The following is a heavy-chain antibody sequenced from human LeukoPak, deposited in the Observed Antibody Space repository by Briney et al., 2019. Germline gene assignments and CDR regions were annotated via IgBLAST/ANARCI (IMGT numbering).Heavy chain of an antibody. Sequence: GGSLRLSRAASGFTFSKYWMLWVRQAAGKGLESVSRINTDGTVTTYADSVKGRFTVSRDNADNTMFLQMNSVRDEDTAVYYCAMKQWLALPPDSWRKGSPVTVSS. V-gene: IGHV3-74*01. CDR2: INTDGTVT. J-gene: IGHJ5*01. CDR1: GFTFSKYW. CDR3: AMKQWLALPPDS. D-gene: IGHD6-19*01.